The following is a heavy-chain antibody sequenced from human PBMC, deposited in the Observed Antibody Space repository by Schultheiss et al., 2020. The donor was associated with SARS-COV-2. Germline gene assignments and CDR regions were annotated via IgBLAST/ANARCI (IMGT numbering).Heavy chain of an antibody. V-gene: IGHV3-21*01. Sequence: GESLKISCAASGFTFSSYWMHWVRQAPGKGLEWVSSISSSSSYIYYADSVKGRFTISRDNAKNSLYLQMNSLRAEDTAVYYCAKDLSGYDLGGMDVWGQGTTVTVSS. CDR1: GFTFSSYW. CDR2: ISSSSSYI. CDR3: AKDLSGYDLGGMDV. J-gene: IGHJ6*02. D-gene: IGHD5-12*01.